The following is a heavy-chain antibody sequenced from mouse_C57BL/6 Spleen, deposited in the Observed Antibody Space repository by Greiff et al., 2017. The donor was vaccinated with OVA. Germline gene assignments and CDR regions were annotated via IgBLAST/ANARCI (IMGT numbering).Heavy chain of an antibody. CDR2: INPSSGYT. CDR3: ARGTTVVAQEYYFDY. Sequence: QVQLQQSGAELAKPGASVKLSCKASGYTFTSYWMHWVKQRPGQGLEWIGYINPSSGYTKYNQKFKDKATLTVDKSSSTAYMQLSSLTYEDSEVYDCARGTTVVAQEYYFDYWGQGTTLTVSS. CDR1: GYTFTSYW. J-gene: IGHJ2*01. D-gene: IGHD1-1*01. V-gene: IGHV1-7*01.